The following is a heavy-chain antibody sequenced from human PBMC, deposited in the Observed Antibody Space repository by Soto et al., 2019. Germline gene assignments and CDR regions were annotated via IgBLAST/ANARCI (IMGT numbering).Heavy chain of an antibody. Sequence: PGGSLRLSCAASGFTFSNYGMHCVRQAPGKGLECVSGISTNGDTANYADSVKGRFTISRDNSKNALYMQMNGLRPEDTAVYYCAKDLSRWPHYAFDSWGQGTLVTVS. CDR2: ISTNGDTA. CDR1: GFTFSNYG. CDR3: AKDLSRWPHYAFDS. J-gene: IGHJ5*01. V-gene: IGHV3-23*01. D-gene: IGHD4-17*01.